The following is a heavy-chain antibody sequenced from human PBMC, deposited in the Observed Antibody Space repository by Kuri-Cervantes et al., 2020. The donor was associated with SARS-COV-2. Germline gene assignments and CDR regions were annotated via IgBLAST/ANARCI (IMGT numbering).Heavy chain of an antibody. J-gene: IGHJ5*02. CDR2: IYHSGST. D-gene: IGHD3-22*01. V-gene: IGHV4-38-2*02. CDR1: AYSISSDYY. CDR3: ARDSVVGGGWFDP. Sequence: SETLSLTCAVSAYSISSDYYWGWIRQPPGEGLEWIGNIYHSGSTYYNPSLKSRVTISVDTSKNQFSLKLSSVTAADTAVYYCARDSVVGGGWFDPWGQGTLVTVSS.